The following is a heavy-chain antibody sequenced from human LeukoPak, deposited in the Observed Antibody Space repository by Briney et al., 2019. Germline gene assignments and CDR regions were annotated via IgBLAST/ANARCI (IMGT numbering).Heavy chain of an antibody. Sequence: SQTLSLTCTVSGGSISSRGYYWSWICQHAGKGLEWIGYIYYRGSTYFNPSLKSRITISVDTSKNQFSLTLSSVTAADAAVYFCARTYYDVSTGYPGYYFDYWGQGTLVTVSS. CDR2: IYYRGST. CDR1: GGSISSRGYY. D-gene: IGHD3-9*01. V-gene: IGHV4-31*03. J-gene: IGHJ4*02. CDR3: ARTYYDVSTGYPGYYFDY.